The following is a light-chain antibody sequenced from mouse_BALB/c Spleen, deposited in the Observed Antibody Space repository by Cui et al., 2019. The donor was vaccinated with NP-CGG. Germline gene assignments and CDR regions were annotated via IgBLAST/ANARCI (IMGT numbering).Light chain of an antibody. CDR2: GTN. CDR3: ALWYSNHWV. J-gene: IGLJ1*01. V-gene: IGLV1*01. Sequence: AFFTQESAPTTSPGETVTLTCRSSTGAVTTSNYANWVQEKPDHLFTGLIGGTNNRVPGVPARFSGSLIGDKAALTIAGAQTEDESIYFCALWYSNHWVFGGGTKLTVL. CDR1: TGAVTTSNY.